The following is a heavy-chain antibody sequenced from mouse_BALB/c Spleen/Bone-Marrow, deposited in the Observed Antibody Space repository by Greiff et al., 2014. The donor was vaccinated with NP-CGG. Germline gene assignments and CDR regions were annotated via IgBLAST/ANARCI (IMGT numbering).Heavy chain of an antibody. D-gene: IGHD2-1*01. J-gene: IGHJ3*01. CDR1: GYSFTGYT. CDR2: INPYNGGT. Sequence: VQLKQSGPELVKPGASMKISCKASGYSFTGYTMNWVKQSHGKNLKWIGLINPYNGGTSYNQKFKGKATLTVDRSSSTAYMELLSLTSEDSAVYYCARSGYGNYSPFAYWGQGTLVTVSA. V-gene: IGHV1-18*01. CDR3: ARSGYGNYSPFAY.